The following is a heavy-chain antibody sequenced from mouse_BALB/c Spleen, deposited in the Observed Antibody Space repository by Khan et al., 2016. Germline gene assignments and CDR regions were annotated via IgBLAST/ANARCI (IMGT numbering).Heavy chain of an antibody. Sequence: QIQLVQSGAELVKPGASVKLSCKASGYTFTSYYMYWVKQRPGQGLEWIGKINPSNGGTNFNEKFKSKATLTVDKSSSTAYMQLSSLTSEDAAVYYCTICGSSGLDCWGRGTLVTVSA. J-gene: IGHJ3*01. V-gene: IGHV1-53*01. CDR3: TICGSSGLDC. CDR1: GYTFTSYY. CDR2: INPSNGGT. D-gene: IGHD1-1*01.